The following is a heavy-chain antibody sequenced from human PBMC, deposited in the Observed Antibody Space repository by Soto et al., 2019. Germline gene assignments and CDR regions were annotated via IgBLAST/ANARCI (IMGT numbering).Heavy chain of an antibody. Sequence: SETLSLTCNVSGGSISSSNYYWGWIRQPPGKGLEWIGSLYYSGYTYYNPSLESRVTISVDTSKNQFSLKLSSVTAADTSVYYCAKSRLVGASAPGYWGQGTLVTVSS. J-gene: IGHJ4*02. CDR2: LYYSGYT. CDR1: GGSISSSNYY. V-gene: IGHV4-39*01. D-gene: IGHD1-26*01. CDR3: AKSRLVGASAPGY.